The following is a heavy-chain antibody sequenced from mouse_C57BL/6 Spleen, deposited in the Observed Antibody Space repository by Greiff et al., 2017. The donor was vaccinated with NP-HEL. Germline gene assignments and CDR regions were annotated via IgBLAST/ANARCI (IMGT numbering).Heavy chain of an antibody. Sequence: QVQLKQPGAELVKPGASVKLSCKASGYTFTSYWMHWVKQRPGQGLEWIGMIHPNSGSTNYNEKFKSKATLTVDKSSSTAYMQLSSLTSEDSAVYYCARNLEGYFDYWGQGTTLTVSS. CDR1: GYTFTSYW. J-gene: IGHJ2*01. CDR2: IHPNSGST. V-gene: IGHV1-64*01. CDR3: ARNLEGYFDY.